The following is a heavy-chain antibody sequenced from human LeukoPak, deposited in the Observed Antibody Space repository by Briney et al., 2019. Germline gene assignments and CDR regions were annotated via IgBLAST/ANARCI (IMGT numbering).Heavy chain of an antibody. CDR3: ARVGYSYGIDAFDI. V-gene: IGHV4-59*01. CDR1: GGSISDYS. CDR2: IYDSGST. D-gene: IGHD5-18*01. J-gene: IGHJ3*02. Sequence: SETLSLTCIVSGGSISDYSWSWIRQPPGKGLDWIGHIYDSGSTKNNPSLKSRVTISTDTSENQFSLKLTSVTAADTAVYYCARVGYSYGIDAFDIWGQGAMVTVSS.